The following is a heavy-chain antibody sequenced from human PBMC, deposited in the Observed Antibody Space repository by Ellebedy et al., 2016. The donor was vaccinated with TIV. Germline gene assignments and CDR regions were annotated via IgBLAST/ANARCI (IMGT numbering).Heavy chain of an antibody. Sequence: GESLKISCAASGFTFSSYDMNWVRQAPGKGLEWVSYISSSGSTIYYADSVKGRFTISRDNAKNSLYLQMNSLRAEDTAVYYCAREGTTVTTFLYYYYGMDVWGQGTTVTVSS. CDR2: ISSSGSTI. CDR3: AREGTTVTTFLYYYYGMDV. J-gene: IGHJ6*02. V-gene: IGHV3-48*03. CDR1: GFTFSSYD. D-gene: IGHD4-17*01.